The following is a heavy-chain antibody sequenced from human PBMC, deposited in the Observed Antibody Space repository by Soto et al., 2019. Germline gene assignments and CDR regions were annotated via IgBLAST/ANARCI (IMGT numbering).Heavy chain of an antibody. D-gene: IGHD3-10*01. CDR1: GDSISNGYYT. CDR2: IYNSVNT. J-gene: IGHJ4*02. CDR3: ARGPSGDKADY. V-gene: IGHV4-30-4*01. Sequence: QVQLQESGPGLVEPSQTLSLTCTVSGDSISNGYYTWSWIRQPPGKDLEWIGHIYNSVNTYSNPSLKSRVTISADTSKNQFSLMLSSVTAADTAVYYCARGPSGDKADYWGQGTLVTVSS.